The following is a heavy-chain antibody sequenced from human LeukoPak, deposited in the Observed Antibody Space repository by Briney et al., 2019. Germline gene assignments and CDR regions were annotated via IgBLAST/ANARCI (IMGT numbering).Heavy chain of an antibody. D-gene: IGHD6-13*01. Sequence: SETLSLICSVSGGSISGYYWSWIRQPAGKGLEWIGRIYTSGSTNYNPSLKSRVTMSVDTSKNQFSLKLSYVTAADTAVYYCARGYPPSSPSLAHAFDIWGQGTMVTVSS. V-gene: IGHV4-4*07. CDR1: GGSISGYY. CDR3: ARGYPPSSPSLAHAFDI. CDR2: IYTSGST. J-gene: IGHJ3*02.